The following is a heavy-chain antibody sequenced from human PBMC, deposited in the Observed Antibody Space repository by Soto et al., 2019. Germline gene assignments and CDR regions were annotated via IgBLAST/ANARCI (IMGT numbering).Heavy chain of an antibody. CDR2: IIPIFGTA. CDR3: AGGGSSSPYYYYYGMDV. V-gene: IGHV1-69*01. D-gene: IGHD6-6*01. J-gene: IGHJ6*02. CDR1: GGTFSSYA. Sequence: QVQLVQSGAEVKKPGSSVKVSCKASGGTFSSYAISWVRQAPGQGLEWMGGIIPIFGTANYAKKFQGRVTINADESTSTAYMELSSLRSEDTAVYYCAGGGSSSPYYYYYGMDVWGQGTTVTVSS.